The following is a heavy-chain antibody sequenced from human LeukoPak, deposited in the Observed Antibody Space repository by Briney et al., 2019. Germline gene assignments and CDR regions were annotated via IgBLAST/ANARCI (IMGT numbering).Heavy chain of an antibody. CDR3: ARRSYGDYFDY. Sequence: KASETLSLTCTVSGGSISSYYWSWIRQPPGEGLEWIGYKYYSGRTNYNPSLKSRVTISVDTSKNQFSLKLSSVTAADTAVYYCARRSYGDYFDYWGQGTLVTVSS. CDR2: KYYSGRT. D-gene: IGHD1-26*01. V-gene: IGHV4-59*01. CDR1: GGSISSYY. J-gene: IGHJ4*02.